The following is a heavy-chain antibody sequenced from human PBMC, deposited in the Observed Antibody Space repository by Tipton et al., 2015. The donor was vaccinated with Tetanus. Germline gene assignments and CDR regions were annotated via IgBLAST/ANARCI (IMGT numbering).Heavy chain of an antibody. V-gene: IGHV3-7*01. CDR2: IKEDGSGM. J-gene: IGHJ4*02. CDR1: GFTFRSYW. D-gene: IGHD2-21*01. CDR3: AGLSVYWRTACYSHVDF. Sequence: SLRLSCVAYGFTFRSYWMSWVRQAPGKGLEWVANIKEDGSGMYYADSEKGRFTISRDNARNSLSVHMNSLTAEDTAVYYCAGLSVYWRTACYSHVDFWGQGTLVTVSS.